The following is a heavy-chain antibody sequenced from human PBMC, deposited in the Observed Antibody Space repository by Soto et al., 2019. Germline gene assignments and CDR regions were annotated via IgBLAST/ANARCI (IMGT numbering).Heavy chain of an antibody. V-gene: IGHV4-34*01. D-gene: IGHD2-21*01. J-gene: IGHJ5*02. Sequence: PSETLSLTCAVYGGSFSGYYWSWIRQPPGKGLEWIGEINHSGSTNYNPSLKSRVTISVDTSKNQFSLKLSSVTAADTAVYYCARHWIAGSSIPWGQGTLVTVSS. CDR2: INHSGST. CDR3: ARHWIAGSSIP. CDR1: GGSFSGYY.